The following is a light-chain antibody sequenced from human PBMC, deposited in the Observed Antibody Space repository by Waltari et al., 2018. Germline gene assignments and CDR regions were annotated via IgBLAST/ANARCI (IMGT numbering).Light chain of an antibody. Sequence: DIQVTQSPSSLSASVGDRVTITCRASQNVRHYLNWYQQAPGEAPKLLIYAASSLQSGVPSRFSGTGSGTDFNITITSLQREDFSTYYRQQSYSTPHTFGQVTKVAI. CDR3: QQSYSTPHT. J-gene: IGKJ2*01. CDR2: AAS. CDR1: QNVRHY. V-gene: IGKV1-39*01.